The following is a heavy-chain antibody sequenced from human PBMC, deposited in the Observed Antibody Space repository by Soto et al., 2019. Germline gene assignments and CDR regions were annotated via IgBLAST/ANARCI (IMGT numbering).Heavy chain of an antibody. V-gene: IGHV4-34*01. D-gene: IGHD7-27*01. CDR2: INHSGST. Sequence: QVQLQQWGAGLLKPSETLSLTCAVYGGSFSGYYWNWIRQPPGKGLGWIGEINHSGSTNYNPSLKSRVTLSVDTSKNQFSLKLSSVTAADAAVYYCARGWGRQFDYWGQGTLVTVSS. J-gene: IGHJ4*02. CDR1: GGSFSGYY. CDR3: ARGWGRQFDY.